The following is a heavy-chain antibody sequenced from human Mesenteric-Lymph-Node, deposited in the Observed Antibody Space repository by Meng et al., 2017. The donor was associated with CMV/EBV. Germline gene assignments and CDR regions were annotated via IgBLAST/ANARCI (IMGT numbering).Heavy chain of an antibody. CDR3: ARGRVRYNWFDP. CDR1: GFTFSSYW. V-gene: IGHV3-66*02. CDR2: IYSGGST. Sequence: GGSLRLSCAASGFTFSSYWMHWVRQAPGKGLEWVSVIYSGGSTYYADSVKGRFTISRDNSKNTLYLQMNSLRAEDTAVYYCARGRVRYNWFDPWGQGTLVTVSS. J-gene: IGHJ5*02. D-gene: IGHD3/OR15-3a*01.